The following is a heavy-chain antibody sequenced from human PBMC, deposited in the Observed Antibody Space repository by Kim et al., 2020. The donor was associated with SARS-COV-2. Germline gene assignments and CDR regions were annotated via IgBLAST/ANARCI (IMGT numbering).Heavy chain of an antibody. CDR2: ISYDGGDK. CDR3: ARDVYHDTTGYFDY. D-gene: IGHD3-22*01. Sequence: GGSLRLSCAASGFTFNTYPMHWVRQAPGKGLEWVAVISYDGGDKYYADSVKGRFSISRDNSKNTLSLQMHSLRAEDTALYYCARDVYHDTTGYFDYWGQGTLVTVSS. J-gene: IGHJ4*02. V-gene: IGHV3-30*04. CDR1: GFTFNTYP.